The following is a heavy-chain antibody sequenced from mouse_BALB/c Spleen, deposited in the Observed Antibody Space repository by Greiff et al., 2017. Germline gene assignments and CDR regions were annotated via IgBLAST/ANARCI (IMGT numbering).Heavy chain of an antibody. CDR3: ARRNYRDAMDY. D-gene: IGHD2-14*01. CDR1: GYTFTDYY. J-gene: IGHJ4*01. CDR2: VNPYNGGT. V-gene: IGHV1-19*01. Sequence: EVQLQQSGPELVKPGASVKMSCKASGYTFTDYYMDWVKQSHGESFEWIGRVNPYNGGTSYNQKFKGKATLTVDKSSSTAYMELNSLTSEDSAVYYCARRNYRDAMDYWGQGTSVTVSS.